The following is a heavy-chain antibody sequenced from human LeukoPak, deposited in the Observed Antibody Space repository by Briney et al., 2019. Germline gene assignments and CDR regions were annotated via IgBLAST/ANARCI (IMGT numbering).Heavy chain of an antibody. CDR2: ISYGSSYI. J-gene: IGHJ6*02. V-gene: IGHV3-21*01. CDR1: GFTFSTYS. Sequence: PGGSLRLSCAASGFTFSTYSLDWVRQAPGKGLEWVSSISYGSSYIFYRDSVRGRFTISRDDAKNSLFLQMNSLRAEDTAVYYCARITLQGPYGMDVWSQGTTVTVSS. D-gene: IGHD3-16*01. CDR3: ARITLQGPYGMDV.